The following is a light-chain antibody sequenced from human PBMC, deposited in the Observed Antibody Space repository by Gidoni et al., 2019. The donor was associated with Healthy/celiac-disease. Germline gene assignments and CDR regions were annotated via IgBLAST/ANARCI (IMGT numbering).Light chain of an antibody. V-gene: IGLV2-14*01. CDR1: SSDGGGYHH. CDR2: EVI. J-gene: IGLJ1*01. CDR3: GAYTSSNTRYV. Sequence: QSALTHPASVSRPPGQSLTISCTGTSSDGGGYHHVYWSQQHPGKAPTLMIYEVINRPSGVSNRFSGSKSGNTASLTISGLQAEDEADYYCGAYTSSNTRYVFGTGTKVTVL.